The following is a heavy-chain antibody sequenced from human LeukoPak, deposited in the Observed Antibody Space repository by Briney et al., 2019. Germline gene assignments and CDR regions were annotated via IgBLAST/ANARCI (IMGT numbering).Heavy chain of an antibody. CDR1: GFTFSSYA. Sequence: GGSLRLSCAASGFTFSSYAMHWVRQAPGKGLEWVAIISYDGSNKYYADSVKGRFTISRDNSKNTLYLQMNSLRAEDTAVYYCAKLGYDFWSGYSNFDYWGQGTLVTVSS. CDR2: ISYDGSNK. V-gene: IGHV3-30-3*02. CDR3: AKLGYDFWSGYSNFDY. D-gene: IGHD3-3*01. J-gene: IGHJ4*02.